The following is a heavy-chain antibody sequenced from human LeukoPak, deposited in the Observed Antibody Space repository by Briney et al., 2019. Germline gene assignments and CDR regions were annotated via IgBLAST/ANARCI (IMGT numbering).Heavy chain of an antibody. CDR1: GYTFTSYD. CDR3: ATAAYGDYMGY. J-gene: IGHJ4*02. D-gene: IGHD4-17*01. V-gene: IGHV1-24*01. CDR2: FDLEDAEI. Sequence: ASVKVSCKASGYTFTSYDINWVRQAPGKGLEWMGGFDLEDAEIIYAQKFQGRVTMTEDISTATAYMELSSLRSDDTAVYYCATAAYGDYMGYWGQGTLVTVSS.